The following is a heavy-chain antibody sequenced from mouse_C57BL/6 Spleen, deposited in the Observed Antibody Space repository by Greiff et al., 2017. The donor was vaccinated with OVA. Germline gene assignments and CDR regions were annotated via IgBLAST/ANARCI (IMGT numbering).Heavy chain of an antibody. CDR2: IYPGDGDT. J-gene: IGHJ2*01. V-gene: IGHV1-80*01. Sequence: QVHVKQSGAELVKPGASVKISCKASGYAFSSYWMNWVKQRPGKGLEWIGQIYPGDGDTNYNGKFKGKATLTADKSSSTAYMQLSSLTSEDSAVYFCARSPLYYGSSAYYFDYWGQGTTLTVSS. D-gene: IGHD1-1*01. CDR1: GYAFSSYW. CDR3: ARSPLYYGSSAYYFDY.